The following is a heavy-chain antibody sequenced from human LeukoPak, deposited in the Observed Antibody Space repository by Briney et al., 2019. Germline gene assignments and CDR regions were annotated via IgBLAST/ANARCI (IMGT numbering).Heavy chain of an antibody. CDR2: VRFDGSNK. Sequence: PGGSLRLSCAASGFTFSNYGMHWVRQAPGKGLEWVAVVRFDGSNKYYADSVKGRFTISRDNSKNTLNLQMNSLRAEDTAVYYCARDLGQYYDTSDNWFDPWGQGTLVTVSS. J-gene: IGHJ5*02. CDR1: GFTFSNYG. CDR3: ARDLGQYYDTSDNWFDP. D-gene: IGHD3-22*01. V-gene: IGHV3-33*01.